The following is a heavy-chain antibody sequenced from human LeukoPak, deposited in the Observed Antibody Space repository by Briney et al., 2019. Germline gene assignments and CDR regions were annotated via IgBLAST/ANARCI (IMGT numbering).Heavy chain of an antibody. D-gene: IGHD3-3*01. J-gene: IGHJ5*02. CDR2: IYYSGST. CDR3: ARVFSYPLRAPFDP. CDR1: GGSISSSSYY. Sequence: SETLSLTCTVSGGSISSSSYYWGWIRQPPGKGLEWIGSIYYSGSTYYKSSLKSRVTVSVGTSKNQFSLKLSSVTAADTAVYYCARVFSYPLRAPFDPWGQGTLVTVSS. V-gene: IGHV4-39*07.